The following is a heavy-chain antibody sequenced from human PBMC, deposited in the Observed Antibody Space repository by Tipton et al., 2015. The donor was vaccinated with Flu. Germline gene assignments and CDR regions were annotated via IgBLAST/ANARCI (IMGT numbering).Heavy chain of an antibody. D-gene: IGHD6-13*01. CDR1: GFTFSSYS. Sequence: SLRLSCAASGFTFSSYSMNWVRQAPGKGLEWVSYISSSSSTIYYADSVKGRFTISRDNAKNSLYLQMNSLRAEDTAVYYCARGGIADLDDAFDIWGQGTMVTVSS. CDR3: ARGGIADLDDAFDI. V-gene: IGHV3-48*04. CDR2: ISSSSSTI. J-gene: IGHJ3*02.